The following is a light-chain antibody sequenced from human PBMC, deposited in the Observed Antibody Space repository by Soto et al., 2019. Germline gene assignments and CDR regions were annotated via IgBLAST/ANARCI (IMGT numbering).Light chain of an antibody. V-gene: IGKV1-5*01. Sequence: IPNNQAPSTLSSSLGGRVTITCRASQNINNWIAWYQQKPGKAPKFLIYDASTLESGVPSRFSGSGFGTEFSLTISSLQPDDFGSYYCQHMRTFGQGTKVDIK. J-gene: IGKJ1*01. CDR1: QNINNW. CDR2: DAS. CDR3: QHMRT.